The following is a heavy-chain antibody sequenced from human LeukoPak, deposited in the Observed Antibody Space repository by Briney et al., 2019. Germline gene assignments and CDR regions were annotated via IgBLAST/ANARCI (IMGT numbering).Heavy chain of an antibody. CDR3: AGLKNSGSYSDWFDP. J-gene: IGHJ5*02. CDR2: ISAYSGNT. Sequence: ASVKVSCKASGYTFTSYGISWVRQAPGQGLEWMGWISAYSGNTNYAQKLQGRVTMTTDTSTSTAYMELRSLRSDDTAVYYCAGLKNSGSYSDWFDPWGQGTLVTVSS. D-gene: IGHD1-26*01. CDR1: GYTFTSYG. V-gene: IGHV1-18*01.